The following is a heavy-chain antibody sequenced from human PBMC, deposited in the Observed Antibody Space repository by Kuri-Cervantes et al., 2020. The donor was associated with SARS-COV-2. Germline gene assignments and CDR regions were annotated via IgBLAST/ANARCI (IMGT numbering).Heavy chain of an antibody. CDR1: GFTFSSYA. Sequence: GESLKISCAASGFTFSSYAMNWVRQAPGKGLEWVSAISGSGGSTYFADSVKGRFTISRDNSKNTLYLQMNSLRAEDTAVYYCARGYEARYSSSWYLDYWGQGTLVTVSS. V-gene: IGHV3-23*01. D-gene: IGHD6-13*01. CDR3: ARGYEARYSSSWYLDY. J-gene: IGHJ4*02. CDR2: ISGSGGST.